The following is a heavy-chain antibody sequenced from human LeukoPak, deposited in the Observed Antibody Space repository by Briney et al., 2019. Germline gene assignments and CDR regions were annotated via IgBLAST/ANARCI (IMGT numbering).Heavy chain of an antibody. D-gene: IGHD3-10*01. V-gene: IGHV3-74*01. CDR3: ARAQHVLLWYGDWYFDL. CDR2: INSDGSST. Sequence: GGSLRLSSAASGFTFSSYWMHWVRQAPGKGLVWVSRINSDGSSTSYADSVKGRFTISRDNAKNTLYLQMNSLRAEDTAVYYCARAQHVLLWYGDWYFDLWGRGTLVTVSS. CDR1: GFTFSSYW. J-gene: IGHJ2*01.